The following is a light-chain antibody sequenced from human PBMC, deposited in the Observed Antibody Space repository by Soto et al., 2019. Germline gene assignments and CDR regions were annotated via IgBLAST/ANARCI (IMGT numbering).Light chain of an antibody. CDR2: DAT. J-gene: IGKJ2*02. V-gene: IGKV1-39*01. CDR3: QQTYSTSWT. Sequence: DIQMTQSPSSISASLGDRITITCRASQSIRTHLNWYGRKAGKAPALLIYDATTLEGGVPSRFSGNGSGTEFALTITGLQREDFGTYYCQQTYSTSWTFGQGTKVE. CDR1: QSIRTH.